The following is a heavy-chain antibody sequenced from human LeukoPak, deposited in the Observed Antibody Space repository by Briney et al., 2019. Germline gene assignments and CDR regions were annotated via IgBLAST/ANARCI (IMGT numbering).Heavy chain of an antibody. CDR1: GGSISSGSYY. D-gene: IGHD3-9*01. V-gene: IGHV4-61*02. J-gene: IGHJ6*03. CDR2: VFTSGST. CDR3: AREYFDWLSQKLYFYYYMDA. Sequence: SETLSLTCAVSGGSISSGSYYWSWIRQPAGKGLEWIGRVFTSGSTNYNPSLKSRVTISVDTSKNQFSLNLTSVTAADTAVYYCAREYFDWLSQKLYFYYYMDAWGKGTTVTISS.